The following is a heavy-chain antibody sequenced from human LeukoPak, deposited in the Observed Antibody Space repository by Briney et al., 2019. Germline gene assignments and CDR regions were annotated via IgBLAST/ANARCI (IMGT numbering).Heavy chain of an antibody. Sequence: GGSLRLSCAASGFTFSSSSMNWVRQAPGKGLEWVSSISSSSYIYYADSVKGRFTISRDNAKNSLYLQMNSLRAEDTAVYYCARDPVRYYDSSGYFDYWGQGTLVTVSS. CDR3: ARDPVRYYDSSGYFDY. V-gene: IGHV3-21*01. J-gene: IGHJ4*02. D-gene: IGHD3-22*01. CDR1: GFTFSSSS. CDR2: ISSSSYI.